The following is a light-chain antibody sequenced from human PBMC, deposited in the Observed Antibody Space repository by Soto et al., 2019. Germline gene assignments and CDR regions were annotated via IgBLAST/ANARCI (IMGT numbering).Light chain of an antibody. CDR3: QHTRT. Sequence: DFQMTQSPSTLSASVGDRVTITCRASQNINNWVAWYQQKPGKAPKFLIYDASTLQRVVSSRFSGSGFGTEFSLTINSLQPDDSGSYYCQHTRTFGQGTKVEVK. V-gene: IGKV1-5*01. CDR2: DAS. J-gene: IGKJ1*01. CDR1: QNINNW.